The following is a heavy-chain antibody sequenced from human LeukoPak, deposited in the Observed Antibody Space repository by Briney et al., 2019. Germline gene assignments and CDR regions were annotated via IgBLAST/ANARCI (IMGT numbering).Heavy chain of an antibody. CDR3: ARIYGSGSYSPIDFDY. Sequence: SETLSLTCTVSGGSISSYYWSWIRQPPGKGLEWIGYIYYSGSTNYSPSLKSRVTISVDTSKNQFSLKLSSVTAADTAVYYCARIYGSGSYSPIDFDYWGQGTLVTVSS. CDR2: IYYSGST. J-gene: IGHJ4*02. D-gene: IGHD3-10*01. CDR1: GGSISSYY. V-gene: IGHV4-59*01.